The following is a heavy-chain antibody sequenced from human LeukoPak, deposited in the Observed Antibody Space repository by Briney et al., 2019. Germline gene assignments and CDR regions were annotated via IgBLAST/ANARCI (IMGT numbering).Heavy chain of an antibody. Sequence: GGSLRLSCAASGFTVSSNYMSWVRQAPGKGLEWVSVIYSGGSTYYADSVKGRFTVSRDNSKNTLYLQMNSLRAEDTAVYYCARSAYYYDSSGFYYFDYWGQGTLVTVSS. V-gene: IGHV3-53*01. D-gene: IGHD3-22*01. CDR3: ARSAYYYDSSGFYYFDY. CDR2: IYSGGST. CDR1: GFTVSSNY. J-gene: IGHJ4*02.